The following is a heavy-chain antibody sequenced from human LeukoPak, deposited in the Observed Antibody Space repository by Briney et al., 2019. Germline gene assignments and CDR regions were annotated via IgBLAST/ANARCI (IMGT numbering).Heavy chain of an antibody. CDR3: AKGIGYSRGWHPADDAFDI. D-gene: IGHD6-19*01. CDR1: GFTFTSCG. V-gene: IGHV3-23*01. J-gene: IGHJ3*02. Sequence: PGGSLRLSCAASGFTFTSCGMSWVRQAPGKGLEWVSAISGSGGSTYYADSVRGRFTVSRDNSKNTLYLQMHSLRAEDTAVYYCAKGIGYSRGWHPADDAFDIGGQGTMVSVSS. CDR2: ISGSGGST.